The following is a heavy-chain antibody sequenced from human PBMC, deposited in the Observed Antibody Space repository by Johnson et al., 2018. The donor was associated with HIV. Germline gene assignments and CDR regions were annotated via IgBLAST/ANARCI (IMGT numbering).Heavy chain of an antibody. CDR2: ISYDGSNK. CDR1: GFTFSSYA. Sequence: QMHLVESGGGVVQPGRSLRLSCAASGFTFSSYAMHWVRQAPGKGLEWVTIISYDGSNKYYADSVKGRFTISRDNGKNSLYLQRNSLRVEDTALYYCARAVRIGVGGTVLGASDIWGQGTMVTVSS. D-gene: IGHD6-13*01. CDR3: ARAVRIGVGGTVLGASDI. J-gene: IGHJ3*02. V-gene: IGHV3-30-3*01.